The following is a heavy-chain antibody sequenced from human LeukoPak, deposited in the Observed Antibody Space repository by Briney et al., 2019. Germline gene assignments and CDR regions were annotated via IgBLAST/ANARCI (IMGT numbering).Heavy chain of an antibody. CDR2: INPNSGGT. Sequence: VSCKASGYTFTGYYMHWVRQAPGQGLEWMGWINPNSGGTNYAQKFQGRVTMTRDTSISTAYMELSRLRSDDTAVYYCARDCSSTSCYHPPFDYLGQGTLVTVSS. D-gene: IGHD2-2*01. V-gene: IGHV1-2*02. CDR1: GYTFTGYY. J-gene: IGHJ4*02. CDR3: ARDCSSTSCYHPPFDY.